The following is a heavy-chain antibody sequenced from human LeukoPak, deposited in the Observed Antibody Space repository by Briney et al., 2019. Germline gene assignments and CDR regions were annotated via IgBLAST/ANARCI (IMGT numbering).Heavy chain of an antibody. J-gene: IGHJ1*01. CDR1: GGSFSGYY. CDR3: ARSARPRLQNSGYFQH. D-gene: IGHD5-24*01. V-gene: IGHV4-34*01. CDR2: INHSGST. Sequence: PSETLSLTCAVYGGSFSGYYWSWIRQPPGKGLEWIGEINHSGSTNYNPSLKSRVTISVDTSKNQFSLKLSSVTAADTAVYYCARSARPRLQNSGYFQHWGQGTLVTVSS.